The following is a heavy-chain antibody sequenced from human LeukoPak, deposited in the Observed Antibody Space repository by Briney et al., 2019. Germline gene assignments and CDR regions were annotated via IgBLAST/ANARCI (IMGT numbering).Heavy chain of an antibody. J-gene: IGHJ4*02. CDR1: GYTFTSFG. Sequence: ASVKVSCKASGYTFTSFGISWVRQAPGQGLEWMGWISAYNGNTKSAQKFQGRVTMTTDTSTSTAYMELRSLRSDDTAVFYCVRDLGVDTSMIFFDYWGQGTLDTVSS. CDR3: VRDLGVDTSMIFFDY. CDR2: ISAYNGNT. D-gene: IGHD5-18*01. V-gene: IGHV1-18*01.